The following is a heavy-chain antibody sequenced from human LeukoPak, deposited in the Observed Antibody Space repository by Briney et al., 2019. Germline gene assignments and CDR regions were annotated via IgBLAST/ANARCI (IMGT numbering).Heavy chain of an antibody. V-gene: IGHV3-30*02. CDR1: GFTFSSYG. CDR2: IRYDGSNK. J-gene: IGHJ4*02. CDR3: AKEAGMGRESYYFDY. D-gene: IGHD3-16*01. Sequence: PGGSLRLSCAASGFTFSSYGMHWVRQAPGKGLEWVAFIRYDGSNKYYADSVKGRFTISRDNSKNTLYLQMNSLRAEDTAMYYCAKEAGMGRESYYFDYWGQGTLVTVSS.